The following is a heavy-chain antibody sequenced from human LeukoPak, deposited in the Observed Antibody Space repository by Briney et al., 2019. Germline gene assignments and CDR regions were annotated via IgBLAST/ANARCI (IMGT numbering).Heavy chain of an antibody. V-gene: IGHV3-74*01. D-gene: IGHD1-26*01. CDR3: AREWDLPFDY. CDR2: INSDGRHT. J-gene: IGHJ4*02. Sequence: GWSLRLSCAASGFTFSGYYMHWVRQAPGKGLVWVSRINSDGRHTDYADSVKGRFTMSRDNAKNTLYLQMNSLRAEDTAVYFCAREWDLPFDYWGQGTLVTVSS. CDR1: GFTFSGYY.